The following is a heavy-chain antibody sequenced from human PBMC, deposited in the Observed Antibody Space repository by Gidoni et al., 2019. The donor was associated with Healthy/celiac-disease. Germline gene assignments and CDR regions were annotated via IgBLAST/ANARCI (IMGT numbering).Heavy chain of an antibody. CDR2: ISYDGSNR. D-gene: IGHD6-19*01. J-gene: IGHJ5*02. V-gene: IGHV3-30*18. CDR3: AKDHGKHMAKQWLWLGRVHWFDP. CDR1: GFTFSRFR. Sequence: QVQLVASGGGVVQPGRSLRLSRAASGFTFSRFRMHWVRQAPGKGLEWVTVISYDGSNRYEADAVKGRFTISRDNSKNTLYLQMNSLRAEDTAVYYCAKDHGKHMAKQWLWLGRVHWFDPWGQGTLVTVSS.